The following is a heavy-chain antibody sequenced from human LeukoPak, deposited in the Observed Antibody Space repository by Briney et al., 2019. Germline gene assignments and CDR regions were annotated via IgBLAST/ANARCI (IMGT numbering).Heavy chain of an antibody. V-gene: IGHV3-74*01. CDR2: INSDGTST. Sequence: QPGGSLRLSCAASGFTFSSYWMHWVRQAPGKGLVWVSRINSDGTSTSYADSVKGRFTISRDNAKNTVFLQMNSLRAEDTAVYYCAIFPMVRGLIIWNNWFDPWGQGTLVTVSS. CDR1: GFTFSSYW. CDR3: AIFPMVRGLIIWNNWFDP. J-gene: IGHJ5*02. D-gene: IGHD3-10*01.